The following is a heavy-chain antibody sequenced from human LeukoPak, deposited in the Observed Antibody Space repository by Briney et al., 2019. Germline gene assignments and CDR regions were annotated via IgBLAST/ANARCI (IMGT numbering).Heavy chain of an antibody. D-gene: IGHD1-14*01. CDR3: ARVDNGGFTWSLYYFDY. CDR2: ISPYNGNA. J-gene: IGHJ4*02. Sequence: ASVKVSFTASGYSFISYGLYWVRQAPGQGLEWMGWISPYNGNANYAQNLQGRVTMTTDTSTSTAYMELRSLRSDDTAVYYCARVDNGGFTWSLYYFDYWGQGTLVTVSS. CDR1: GYSFISYG. V-gene: IGHV1-18*01.